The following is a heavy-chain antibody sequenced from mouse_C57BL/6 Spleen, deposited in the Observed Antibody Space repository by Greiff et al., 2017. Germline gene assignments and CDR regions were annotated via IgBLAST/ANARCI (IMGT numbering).Heavy chain of an antibody. CDR2: IRLKSDNYAT. CDR1: GFTFSNYW. J-gene: IGHJ4*01. D-gene: IGHD2-5*01. CDR3: TRYSNYYAMDD. Sequence: VQLKESGGGLVQPGGSMKLSCVASGFTFSNYWMNWFRQSPEKGLEWVAQIRLKSDNYATHYAESVKGRFTISRDDSKSSVYLQMNNLRAEDTGIYYCTRYSNYYAMDDWGQGTSVTVAS. V-gene: IGHV6-3*01.